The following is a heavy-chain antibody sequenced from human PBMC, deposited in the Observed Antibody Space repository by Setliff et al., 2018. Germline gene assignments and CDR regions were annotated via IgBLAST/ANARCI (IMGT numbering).Heavy chain of an antibody. CDR2: SYNSGNT. CDR1: GGSISSSIYS. J-gene: IGHJ6*03. CDR3: ARQKYWSGYYGEGYYYYMDV. V-gene: IGHV4-39*01. D-gene: IGHD3-3*01. Sequence: SETLSLTCSVSGGSISSSIYSWDWIRQPPGKGLEWIGNSYNSGNTYYNASLKSRVTISVDTSKNQFSLKLTSVTAADTALYYCARQKYWSGYYGEGYYYYMDVWGKGTTVTVSS.